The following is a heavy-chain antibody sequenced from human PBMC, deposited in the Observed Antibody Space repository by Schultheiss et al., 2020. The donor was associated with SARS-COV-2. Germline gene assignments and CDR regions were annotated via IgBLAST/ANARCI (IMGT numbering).Heavy chain of an antibody. CDR3: ARAYCGGDCYSDWYFDL. CDR2: IYHSGST. CDR1: GGSISSGGYY. J-gene: IGHJ2*01. D-gene: IGHD2-21*02. V-gene: IGHV4-31*03. Sequence: SETLSLTCTVSGGSISSGGYYWSWIRQHPGKGLEWVGEIYHSGSTNYNPSLKSRVTISVDTSKNQFSLKLSSVTAADTAVYYCARAYCGGDCYSDWYFDLWGRGTLVTVSS.